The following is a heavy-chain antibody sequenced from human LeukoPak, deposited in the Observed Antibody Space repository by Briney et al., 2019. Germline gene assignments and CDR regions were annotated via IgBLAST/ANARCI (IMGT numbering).Heavy chain of an antibody. Sequence: GGSLRLSCAASGFTFSSSAMSWVRQAPGKGLEWVSYISSSGSTIYYVDSMKGRFTISRDNAKNSLYLQMNSLRAEDTAVYYCARVKVATTRDAFDIWGQGTMVTVSS. J-gene: IGHJ3*02. D-gene: IGHD5-12*01. CDR3: ARVKVATTRDAFDI. V-gene: IGHV3-48*04. CDR1: GFTFSSSA. CDR2: ISSSGSTI.